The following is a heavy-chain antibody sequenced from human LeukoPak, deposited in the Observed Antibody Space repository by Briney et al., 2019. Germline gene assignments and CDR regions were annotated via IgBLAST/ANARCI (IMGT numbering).Heavy chain of an antibody. CDR1: GYSFTSYW. J-gene: IGHJ4*02. V-gene: IGHV5-51*01. D-gene: IGHD3-3*01. Sequence: GESLKISCKGSGYSFTSYWIGWVRQMPGKGLEWTGIIYPGDSETRYSPSFQGQVTISADKSINTAYLQWSSLKASDTAMYYCARLGTIFGVVNTIDYWGQGTLVTVSS. CDR3: ARLGTIFGVVNTIDY. CDR2: IYPGDSET.